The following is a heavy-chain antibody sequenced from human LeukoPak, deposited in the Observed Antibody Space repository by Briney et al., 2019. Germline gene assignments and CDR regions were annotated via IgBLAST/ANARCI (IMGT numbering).Heavy chain of an antibody. V-gene: IGHV3-48*04. D-gene: IGHD5-18*01. CDR2: ISSSSSTI. J-gene: IGHJ5*02. Sequence: GGSLRLSCAASGFSFSLYTINWVRQAPGKGLEWVSYISSSSSTIYYADSVRGRFTISRDNARNSVYLQMNSLRAEDTAVYYCARVIGGGYLNWFDPWGQGTLVTVSS. CDR3: ARVIGGGYLNWFDP. CDR1: GFSFSLYT.